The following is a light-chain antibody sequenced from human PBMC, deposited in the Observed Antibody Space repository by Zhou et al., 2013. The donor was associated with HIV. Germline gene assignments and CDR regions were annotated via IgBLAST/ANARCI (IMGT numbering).Light chain of an antibody. J-gene: IGKJ1*01. CDR1: QSISSY. V-gene: IGKV1-39*01. Sequence: DIQMTQSPSSLSASVGDRVTITCRASQSISSYLNWYQQKPGKAPKSLIYGASSLQGGVPSRFSGSGSGTEFTLTISPLQPEDSATYYCQQYSRYAGAFGQGTKVEIK. CDR3: QQYSRYAGA. CDR2: GAS.